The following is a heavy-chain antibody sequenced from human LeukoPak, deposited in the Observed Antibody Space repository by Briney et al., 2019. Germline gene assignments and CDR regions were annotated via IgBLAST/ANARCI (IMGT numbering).Heavy chain of an antibody. D-gene: IGHD1-20*01. CDR2: ISSSSSTI. CDR1: GFTFSSYS. V-gene: IGHV3-48*01. Sequence: RTGGSLRLSCAASGFTFSSYSMNWVRQAPGKGLEWVSYISSSSSTIYYADSVKGRFTISRDNAKNSLYLQMNSLRAEDTAVYYCARISRKDNWNRQNYFDYWGQGTLVTVSS. CDR3: ARISRKDNWNRQNYFDY. J-gene: IGHJ4*02.